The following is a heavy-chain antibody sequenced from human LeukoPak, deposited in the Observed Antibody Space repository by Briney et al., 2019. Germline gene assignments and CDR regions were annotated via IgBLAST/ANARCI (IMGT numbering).Heavy chain of an antibody. Sequence: SETLSLTCAVYGGSFSGYYWSWSRQPPGKGLEWIGEINHSGSTNYNPSLKSRVTISVDTSKNQFSLKLSSVTAADTAVYYCARDCSSTSCYTYYYGMDVWGQGTTVTVSS. V-gene: IGHV4-34*01. CDR3: ARDCSSTSCYTYYYGMDV. CDR1: GGSFSGYY. J-gene: IGHJ6*02. D-gene: IGHD2-2*02. CDR2: INHSGST.